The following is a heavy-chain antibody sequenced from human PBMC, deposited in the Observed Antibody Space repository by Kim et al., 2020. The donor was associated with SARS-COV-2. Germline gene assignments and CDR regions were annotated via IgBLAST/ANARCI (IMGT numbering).Heavy chain of an antibody. Sequence: GGSLRLSCAASGFTVSSNYMSWVRQAPGKGLEWVSVIYGGDITKYADSVKGRFSISRDNTKNSLYLQMNSLRAEDTSVYYCARFGGTGTSVYFDPWGQGTLVTVSS. V-gene: IGHV3-53*01. CDR3: ARFGGTGTSVYFDP. D-gene: IGHD3-10*01. CDR2: IYGGDIT. J-gene: IGHJ5*02. CDR1: GFTVSSNY.